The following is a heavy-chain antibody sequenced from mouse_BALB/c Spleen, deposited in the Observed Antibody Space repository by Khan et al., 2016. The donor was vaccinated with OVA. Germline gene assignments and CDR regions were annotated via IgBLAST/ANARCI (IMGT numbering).Heavy chain of an antibody. CDR1: GYTFTDHA. V-gene: IGHV1S53*02. J-gene: IGHJ2*01. CDR2: ISPGNGNI. CDR3: KRDYPRYFDY. D-gene: IGHD2-4*01. Sequence: QVQLQQSDAELVKPGASVKISCKAPGYTFTDHAIHWVKQKPEQGLDWIGYISPGNGNIKYNEKFKDKATLTADKSSSTAYMQLNSLTSEDSAVYFCKRDYPRYFDYWGQGTTLTVSS.